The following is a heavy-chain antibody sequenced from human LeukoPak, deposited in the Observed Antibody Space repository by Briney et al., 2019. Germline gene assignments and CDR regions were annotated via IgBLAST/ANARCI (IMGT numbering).Heavy chain of an antibody. Sequence: QAGGSLRLSCAASGFTFSSYSMNWVRQAPGKGLEWVAKIKQDGSVQYYVDSLKGRFTISRDNAKNSLYLRVNSLRAEDTAVYYCASDAFDVWGQGTMVAVSS. V-gene: IGHV3-7*05. CDR3: ASDAFDV. J-gene: IGHJ3*01. CDR1: GFTFSSYS. CDR2: IKQDGSVQ.